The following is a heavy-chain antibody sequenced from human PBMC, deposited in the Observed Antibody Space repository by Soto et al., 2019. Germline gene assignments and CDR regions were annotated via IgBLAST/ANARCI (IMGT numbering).Heavy chain of an antibody. V-gene: IGHV1-18*01. D-gene: IGHD5-18*01. CDR3: ARDSPFSFGAIQQWHREINWFAP. J-gene: IGHJ5*02. CDR2: ISAYNGNT. CDR1: GYTFTSYG. Sequence: ASVKVSCKASGYTFTSYGISWVRQAPGQGLEWMGWISAYNGNTNYAQKPQGRVTMTTDTSTSTAYMELRSLRSDDTAVYYCARDSPFSFGAIQQWHREINWFAPGGKETLVTVPS.